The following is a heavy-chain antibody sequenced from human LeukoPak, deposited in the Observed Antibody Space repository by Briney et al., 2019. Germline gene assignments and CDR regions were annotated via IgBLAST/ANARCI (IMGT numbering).Heavy chain of an antibody. CDR3: ARATAYCGGDCSWYFDL. CDR2: MNPNSGNT. Sequence: ASVKVSCKASGGTFSSYAISWVRQATGQGLEWMGWMNPNSGNTGYAQKFQGRVTMTRNTSISTAYMDLSSLRSEDTAVYYCARATAYCGGDCSWYFDLWGRGTLVTVSS. CDR1: GGTFSSYA. D-gene: IGHD2-21*02. J-gene: IGHJ2*01. V-gene: IGHV1-8*02.